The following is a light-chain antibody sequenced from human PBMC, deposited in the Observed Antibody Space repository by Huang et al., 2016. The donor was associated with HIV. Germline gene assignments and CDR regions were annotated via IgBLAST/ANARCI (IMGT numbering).Light chain of an antibody. CDR1: QSVSRF. CDR2: DAS. J-gene: IGKJ4*01. Sequence: EIVLTQSPATLSLSPGERATLSCRASQSVSRFLAWYQQKAGQAPRLLIYDASNRAIDIPARFSGSGSGTEFTLTMSSLEPEDFAVYYCQQRSSWPRVTFGGGTKVELK. V-gene: IGKV3-11*01. CDR3: QQRSSWPRVT.